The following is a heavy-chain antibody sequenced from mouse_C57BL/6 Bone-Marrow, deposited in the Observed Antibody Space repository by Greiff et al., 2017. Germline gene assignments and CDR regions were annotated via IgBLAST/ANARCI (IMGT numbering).Heavy chain of an antibody. J-gene: IGHJ2*01. CDR3: TGGTTVTDY. Sequence: EVKLMESGGGLVQPGGSMKLSCVASVFTFSNYWMNWVRQSPEKGLEWVAQIRFKSDNYATHYAESVKGRLTISRDDSKSSVHLHMHTLRAEDTGIYYCTGGTTVTDYSGQGTTLTVSS. V-gene: IGHV6-3*01. CDR1: VFTFSNYW. CDR2: IRFKSDNYAT. D-gene: IGHD1-1*01.